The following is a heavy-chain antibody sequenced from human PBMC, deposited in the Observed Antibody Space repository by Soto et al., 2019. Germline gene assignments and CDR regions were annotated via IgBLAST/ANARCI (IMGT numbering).Heavy chain of an antibody. CDR2: IIPIFGTA. V-gene: IGHV1-69*12. Sequence: QVQLVQSGAEVKKPGSSVKVSCKASGGTFSSYAISWVRQAPGQGLEWMGGIIPIFGTANYAQKFQGRVTITADESTSAACMELSSLRSEDTAVYYCAREAWVPTTVMDYYSGMDVWGQGTTVTVSS. CDR3: AREAWVPTTVMDYYSGMDV. D-gene: IGHD1-26*01. CDR1: GGTFSSYA. J-gene: IGHJ6*02.